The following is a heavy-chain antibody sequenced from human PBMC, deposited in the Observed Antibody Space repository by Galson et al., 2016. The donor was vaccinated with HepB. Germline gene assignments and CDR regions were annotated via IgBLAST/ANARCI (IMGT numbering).Heavy chain of an antibody. V-gene: IGHV3-48*02. D-gene: IGHD2-15*01. CDR1: GFTFRSYI. Sequence: SLRLSCAGSGFTFRSYIMNWVRQAPGKGLEWVSYISGSSNTVKYADAVKGRFTISSDNGKSSLFLQMNSLRDEDTAVYYCARDLDCSGGSCYDGLDVWGQGTTVTVSS. CDR2: ISGSSNTV. J-gene: IGHJ6*02. CDR3: ARDLDCSGGSCYDGLDV.